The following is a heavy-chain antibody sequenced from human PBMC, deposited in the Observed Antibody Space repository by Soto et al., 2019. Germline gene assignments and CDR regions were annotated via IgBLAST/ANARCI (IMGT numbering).Heavy chain of an antibody. CDR3: ARGVVVVPAAISQSYYCSYYGMDA. CDR1: GGSISSYY. CDR2: IYYSGST. J-gene: IGHJ6*02. D-gene: IGHD2-2*01. Sequence: SETLSLTCTVSGGSISSYYWSWIRQPPGKGLEWIGYIYYSGSTNYNPSLKSRVTISVDTSKNQFSLKLSSVTAADTAVDYCARGVVVVPAAISQSYYCSYYGMDAWGQGTTVTVSS. V-gene: IGHV4-59*01.